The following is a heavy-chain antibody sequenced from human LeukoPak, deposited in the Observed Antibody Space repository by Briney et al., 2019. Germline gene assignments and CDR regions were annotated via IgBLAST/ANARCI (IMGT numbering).Heavy chain of an antibody. CDR3: ARVDGRYYYFYGMDV. CDR2: ISNDGSDK. Sequence: PGRSLRLSCAASGFTFSSYGLHWVRQAPGKGLERAAVISNDGSDKYYADSVKGRFIISRDNSKNTLYLQMNSLRAEDTAVYYCARVDGRYYYFYGMDVWGQGTTVTVSS. CDR1: GFTFSSYG. J-gene: IGHJ6*02. V-gene: IGHV3-30*03. D-gene: IGHD1-26*01.